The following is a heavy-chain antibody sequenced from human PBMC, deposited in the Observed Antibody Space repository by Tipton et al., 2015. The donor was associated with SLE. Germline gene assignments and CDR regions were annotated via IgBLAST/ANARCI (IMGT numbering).Heavy chain of an antibody. CDR3: ARWGYYGMDV. CDR1: GGSISSTTYY. J-gene: IGHJ6*02. Sequence: LRLSCTVSGGSISSTTYYWGWIRQPPGKGLEWIGEINHSGSTNYNPSLKSRVTISVDTSKNQFSLKLSSVTAADTAVYYCARWGYYGMDVWGQGTTVPVSS. CDR2: INHSGST. D-gene: IGHD3-16*01. V-gene: IGHV4-39*07.